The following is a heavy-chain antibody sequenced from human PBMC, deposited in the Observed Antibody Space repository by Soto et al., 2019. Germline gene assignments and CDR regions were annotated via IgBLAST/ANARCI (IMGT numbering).Heavy chain of an antibody. Sequence: QVQLQESGPGLVKPSQTLSLTCTVSGGSISSGGYYWSWIRQHPGKGLEWIGYIYYSGSTYYNPSLKNRVTISVDTSKNQFSLKLSSVTAADTAVYSCARGGRRSPVMDVWGQGTTVTVSS. CDR1: GGSISSGGYY. CDR2: IYYSGST. CDR3: ARGGRRSPVMDV. V-gene: IGHV4-31*03. J-gene: IGHJ6*02.